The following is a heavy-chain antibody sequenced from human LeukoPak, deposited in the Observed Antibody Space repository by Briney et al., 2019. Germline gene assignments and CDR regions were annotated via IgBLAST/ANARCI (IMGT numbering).Heavy chain of an antibody. CDR1: GFTFSIYG. D-gene: IGHD3-10*01. CDR2: IPFDRANK. J-gene: IGHJ6*02. Sequence: GGSLRLSCETSGFTFSIYGMHWVRQAPGKGLEWVAVIPFDRANKFYADSVKGRFSISRDNSKNTVDLQMNSLRAEDTAVYYCAKEYGTGSYNYYYGMDVWGQGTTVTVS. V-gene: IGHV3-30*18. CDR3: AKEYGTGSYNYYYGMDV.